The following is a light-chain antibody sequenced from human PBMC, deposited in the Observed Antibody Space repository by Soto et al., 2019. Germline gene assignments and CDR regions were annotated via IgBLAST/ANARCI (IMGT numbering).Light chain of an antibody. V-gene: IGLV2-8*01. CDR1: SSDVGVHNH. CDR3: SSYAGNMNLI. Sequence: QSALTQPPSASGSPGQSVTISCTGSSSDVGVHNHVSWYQQHPGKAPKLMIYEVSKRPSGVPDRFSGSKSVNTASLTVSGLQAEDEADYYCSSYAGNMNLIFGGGTKLTVL. CDR2: EVS. J-gene: IGLJ2*01.